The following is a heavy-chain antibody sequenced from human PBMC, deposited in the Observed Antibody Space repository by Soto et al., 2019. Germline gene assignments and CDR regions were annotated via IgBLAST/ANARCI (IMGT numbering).Heavy chain of an antibody. CDR2: IYWDDDK. CDR1: GFSLSTSGVG. J-gene: IGHJ1*01. D-gene: IGHD2-15*01. V-gene: IGHV2-5*02. Sequence: QITLKESGPTLVKPTQTLTLTCTFSGFSLSTSGVGVGWIRQPPGKSLEWLALIYWDDDKRYSPSLKSRLTIIKDTAKNQVVLTMTNIDPVATATYYCAYRTRYCSGGICYSRYFRHWGQGTLVTVSS. CDR3: AYRTRYCSGGICYSRYFRH.